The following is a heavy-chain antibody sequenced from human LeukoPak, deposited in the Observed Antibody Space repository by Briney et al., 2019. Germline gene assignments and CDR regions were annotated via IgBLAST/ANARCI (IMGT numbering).Heavy chain of an antibody. CDR3: ARGGIVPAALSFYYYYYMDV. D-gene: IGHD2-2*01. CDR2: MNPNSGNT. Sequence: ASVKVSCKASGYTFTSYDINWVRQATGQGLEWMGWMNPNSGNTGYAQKFQGRVTMTRNTSISTAYMELSSLRSEDTAVYYCARGGIVPAALSFYYYYYMDVWGKGTTVTVSS. CDR1: GYTFTSYD. J-gene: IGHJ6*03. V-gene: IGHV1-8*01.